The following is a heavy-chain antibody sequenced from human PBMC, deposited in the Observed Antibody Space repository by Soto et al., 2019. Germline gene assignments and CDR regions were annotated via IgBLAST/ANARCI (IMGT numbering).Heavy chain of an antibody. CDR3: AKITTLFWGSSHMHV. J-gene: IGHJ6*03. D-gene: IGHD3-9*01. CDR2: ISGSGGST. V-gene: IGHV3-23*01. Sequence: EVQLLESGGGLVQPGGSLRLSCAASGFTFSRYAMSWVRQAPGKGLEWVSAISGSGGSTYYAESVKGRFTISRDNSKNPLYLQMNSLRAKDTAVYYCAKITTLFWGSSHMHVWGKGTTVTVSS. CDR1: GFTFSRYA.